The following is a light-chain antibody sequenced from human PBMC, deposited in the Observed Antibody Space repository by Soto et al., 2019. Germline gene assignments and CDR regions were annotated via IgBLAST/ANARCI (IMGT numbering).Light chain of an antibody. J-gene: IGLJ2*01. CDR2: DVS. Sequence: QSALTQPASVSGSPGQSITISCTGTSSNVGGHNSVSWYQPHPGKAPKLMIYDVSYRPSGVSYRFSGSKSGNTGSLTISGLQVEDEADYHCSPYTSSSSTPVVFGGGTKVTVL. V-gene: IGLV2-14*01. CDR1: SSNVGGHNS. CDR3: SPYTSSSSTPVV.